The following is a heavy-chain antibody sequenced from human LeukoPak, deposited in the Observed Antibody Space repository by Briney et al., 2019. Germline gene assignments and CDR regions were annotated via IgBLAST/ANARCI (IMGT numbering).Heavy chain of an antibody. J-gene: IGHJ6*02. CDR2: INPNSGGT. D-gene: IGHD2-2*01. CDR3: ASPKRYCSSTSCCGLDV. V-gene: IGHV1-2*06. Sequence: ASVKVSCKASGYTFTDYYVHWVRQAPGQGLEWMGRINPNSGGTNYAQKFQGRVTMTRDTSISTAYMELSRLRSDDTAVYYCASPKRYCSSTSCCGLDVWGQGTTDTVSS. CDR1: GYTFTDYY.